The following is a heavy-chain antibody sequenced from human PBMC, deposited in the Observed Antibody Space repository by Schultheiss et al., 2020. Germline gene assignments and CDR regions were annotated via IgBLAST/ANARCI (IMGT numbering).Heavy chain of an antibody. CDR2: ISAYNGNT. V-gene: IGHV1-18*01. Sequence: ASVKVSCKASGYTFTSYGISWVRQAPGQGLEWMGWISAYNGNTNYAQKLQGRVTMTTDTSTSTAYMELSSLRSEDTAVYYCAKDLRRPDYGDYVFHLWGRGTLVTGLL. D-gene: IGHD4-17*01. CDR3: AKDLRRPDYGDYVFHL. CDR1: GYTFTSYG. J-gene: IGHJ2*01.